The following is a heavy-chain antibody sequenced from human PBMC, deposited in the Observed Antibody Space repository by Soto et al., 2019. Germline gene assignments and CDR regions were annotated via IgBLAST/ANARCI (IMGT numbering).Heavy chain of an antibody. CDR2: ISWNSGSI. CDR1: GFTFDDYA. J-gene: IGHJ4*02. CDR3: VTMDYYGSGSYYLDY. D-gene: IGHD3-10*01. V-gene: IGHV3-9*01. Sequence: EVQLVESGGGLVQPGRSLRLSCAASGFTFDDYAMHWVRQAPGKGLEWVSGISWNSGSIGYADSVKGRFTISRDNAKNSLYLQMNSLRAEDTALYYCVTMDYYGSGSYYLDYWGQGTLVTVSS.